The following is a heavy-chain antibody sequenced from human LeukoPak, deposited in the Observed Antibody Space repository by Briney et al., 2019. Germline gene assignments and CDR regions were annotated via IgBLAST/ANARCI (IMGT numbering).Heavy chain of an antibody. CDR1: GFSFDDHG. D-gene: IGHD4-17*01. Sequence: RPGGSLRLSCADSGFSFDDHGFSFDDHGMSWVRQVPGNGMEWVAGINWDGGSTGHVDAVKGRFTISRDNAKNSLYLQMNSLRAEDTAVYYCARDSLATVTNFDYWGQGTLVTVSS. J-gene: IGHJ4*02. CDR2: INWDGGST. CDR3: ARDSLATVTNFDY. V-gene: IGHV3-20*04.